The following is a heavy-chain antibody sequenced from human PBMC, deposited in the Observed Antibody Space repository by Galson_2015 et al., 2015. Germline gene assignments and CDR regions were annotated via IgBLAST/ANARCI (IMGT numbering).Heavy chain of an antibody. J-gene: IGHJ3*02. CDR2: IYYSGST. V-gene: IGHV4-59*01. D-gene: IGHD2-15*01. CDR3: AREGCSGGSCYSVFHDAFDI. Sequence: LSLTCTVSGGSISSYYWSWIRQPPGKGLEWIGYIYYSGSTNYNPSLKSRVTISVDTSKNQFSLKLSSVTAADTAVYYCAREGCSGGSCYSVFHDAFDIWGKGTTVTVSS. CDR1: GGSISSYY.